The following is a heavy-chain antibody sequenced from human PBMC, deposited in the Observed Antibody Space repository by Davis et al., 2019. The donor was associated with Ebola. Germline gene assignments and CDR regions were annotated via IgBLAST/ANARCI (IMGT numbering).Heavy chain of an antibody. CDR2: INSDGSAT. Sequence: GESLKISCPASGFTFSDYWMHWVRQAPGKGLVWVSRINSDGSATYYAGSVKGRFTVSRDNSKKTMYLQMNSLRAEDTAVYYCARSGLSFGVVKYHYGMDVWGKGTTVTVSS. CDR3: ARSGLSFGVVKYHYGMDV. V-gene: IGHV3-74*01. D-gene: IGHD3-3*01. J-gene: IGHJ6*04. CDR1: GFTFSDYW.